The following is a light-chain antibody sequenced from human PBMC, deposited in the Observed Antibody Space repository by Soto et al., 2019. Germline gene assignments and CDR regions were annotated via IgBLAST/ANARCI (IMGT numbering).Light chain of an antibody. CDR1: LSISSW. J-gene: IGKJ1*01. Sequence: DIQMTQSPSTLSASVGDRVTITCRASLSISSWFAWYQQKPGRAPKLLIYKASVIESGVPSRFSGSGSGTEFTLTISRLQPEDVATYYCQHWSFGQGTKVDIK. V-gene: IGKV1-5*03. CDR2: KAS. CDR3: QHWS.